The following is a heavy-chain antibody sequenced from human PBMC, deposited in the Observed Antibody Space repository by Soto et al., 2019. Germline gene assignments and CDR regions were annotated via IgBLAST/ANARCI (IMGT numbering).Heavy chain of an antibody. CDR1: GYTLTELS. CDR3: ATGGFIRAAAGTNADY. D-gene: IGHD6-13*01. CDR2: FDPEDGET. V-gene: IGHV1-24*01. J-gene: IGHJ4*02. Sequence: QVQLVQSGAEVKKPGASVKVSCKVSGYTLTELSMHWVRQAPGKGLEWMGGFDPEDGETIYAQKFQGRVTMTEDTSTDTAYMELSSLRSEDTAVYYCATGGFIRAAAGTNADYWGQGTLVTVSS.